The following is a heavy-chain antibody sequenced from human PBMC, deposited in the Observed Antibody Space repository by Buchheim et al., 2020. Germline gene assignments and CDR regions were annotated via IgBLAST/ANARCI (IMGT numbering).Heavy chain of an antibody. J-gene: IGHJ4*02. CDR2: IYYSGST. CDR1: GGSISSGDYY. V-gene: IGHV4-30-4*01. D-gene: IGHD2-2*01. Sequence: QVQLQESGPGLVKPSQTLSLTCTVSGGSISSGDYYWSWIRQPPGKGLEWIGYIYYSGSTYYNPSLKSRVPISVYTSKNQFSLKLSSVTAADTAVYYCVRALYCSDTSCYSGYIDYWGQGTL. CDR3: VRALYCSDTSCYSGYIDY.